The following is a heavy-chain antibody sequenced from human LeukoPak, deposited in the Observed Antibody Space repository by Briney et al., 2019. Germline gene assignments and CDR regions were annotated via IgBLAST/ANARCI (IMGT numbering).Heavy chain of an antibody. CDR2: IDPSGGST. Sequence: ASVKVSCKASGYTFSTYYMHWVRQAPGQGLEWMGVIDPSGGSTNYARKFQGRVTMTSDTSTSTVYMELSSLRSEDTAVYYCARDSSGNYEHDYWGQGTLVTVSS. CDR3: ARDSSGNYEHDY. CDR1: GYTFSTYY. J-gene: IGHJ4*02. V-gene: IGHV1-46*01. D-gene: IGHD3-10*01.